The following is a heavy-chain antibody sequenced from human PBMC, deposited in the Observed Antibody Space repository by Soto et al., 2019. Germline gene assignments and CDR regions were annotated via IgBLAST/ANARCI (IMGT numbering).Heavy chain of an antibody. V-gene: IGHV3-30*18. CDR1: GFTFSSYG. Sequence: QVQLVESGGGVVQPGRSLRLSCAASGFTFSSYGMHWVRQAPGKGLEWVAVISYDGSNKYYADSVKGRFTISRDNSKNRLYLQMNSLRAEDTAEYYCAKDGDYYDSSGYYPCAGTFDYWGQGTLVTVSS. J-gene: IGHJ4*02. CDR2: ISYDGSNK. CDR3: AKDGDYYDSSGYYPCAGTFDY. D-gene: IGHD3-22*01.